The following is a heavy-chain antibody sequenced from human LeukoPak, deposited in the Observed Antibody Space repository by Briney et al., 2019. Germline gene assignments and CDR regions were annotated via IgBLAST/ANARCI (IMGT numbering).Heavy chain of an antibody. CDR3: ARDQYYYDSSGYFDY. CDR1: GNTFSYFF. V-gene: IGHV1-2*02. Sequence: GASVKVSCKPSGNTFSYFFIHWVRQAPGQGLEWLGWINPNNGDTKYAQKFQGRITMTGDTSISTVYMELSRLRSDDTGIYYCARDQYYYDSSGYFDYWGQGSLVTVSS. D-gene: IGHD3-22*01. J-gene: IGHJ4*02. CDR2: INPNNGDT.